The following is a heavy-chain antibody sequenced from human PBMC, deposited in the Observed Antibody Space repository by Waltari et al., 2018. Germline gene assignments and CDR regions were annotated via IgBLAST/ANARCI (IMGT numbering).Heavy chain of an antibody. Sequence: QVQLVESGGGVVQPGRSLRLSCAASGFTFSSYGMHWVRQAPGKGLEWVAVIWYDGSNKYYADSVKGRFTISRDNSKNTLYLQMSSLRSEDTAVYYCARAPPGRGVIGDYFDYWGQGTLVTVSS. CDR1: GFTFSSYG. V-gene: IGHV3-33*08. CDR3: ARAPPGRGVIGDYFDY. J-gene: IGHJ4*02. D-gene: IGHD3-10*01. CDR2: IWYDGSNK.